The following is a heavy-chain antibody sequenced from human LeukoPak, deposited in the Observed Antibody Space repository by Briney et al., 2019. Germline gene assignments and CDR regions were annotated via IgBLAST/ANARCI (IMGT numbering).Heavy chain of an antibody. J-gene: IGHJ4*02. CDR1: GFTFSSYG. Sequence: GGSPRLSCAASGFTFSSYGMHWVRQAPGRGLEWVAFIQYDGSNKYYADSVKGRFTISRDNSRNTVHLQMSSLRGEDTAVYSCAKDHSRGYSHGPFDFWGQGTLVTVSS. V-gene: IGHV3-30*02. CDR2: IQYDGSNK. D-gene: IGHD5-18*01. CDR3: AKDHSRGYSHGPFDF.